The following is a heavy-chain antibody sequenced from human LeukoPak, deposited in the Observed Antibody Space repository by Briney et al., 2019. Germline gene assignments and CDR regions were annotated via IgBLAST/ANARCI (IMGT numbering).Heavy chain of an antibody. D-gene: IGHD6-13*01. J-gene: IGHJ4*02. CDR3: ARSQYSSSWYGN. V-gene: IGHV1-69*04. Sequence: SVKVSCKASGGTFSSYAISWVRQAPGQGLEWMGRIIPILGIANYAQKFQGRVTITADKSTSTAYMELSSLRSEDTAVYYCARSQYSSSWYGNWGQGTLVTVSS. CDR1: GGTFSSYA. CDR2: IIPILGIA.